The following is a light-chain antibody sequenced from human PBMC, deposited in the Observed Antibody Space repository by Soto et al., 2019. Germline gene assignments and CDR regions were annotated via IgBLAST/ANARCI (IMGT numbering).Light chain of an antibody. J-gene: IGKJ1*01. Sequence: EIVMTQSPATLSVSPGERATLSCRASQSVNSNLAWYQQKPGQAPRLLIYGASTRATGIPARFSGSGFETEFTLTISSLQSEDFAVYYCQQYNNWPATFGQGTKVDIK. CDR1: QSVNSN. CDR3: QQYNNWPAT. V-gene: IGKV3-15*01. CDR2: GAS.